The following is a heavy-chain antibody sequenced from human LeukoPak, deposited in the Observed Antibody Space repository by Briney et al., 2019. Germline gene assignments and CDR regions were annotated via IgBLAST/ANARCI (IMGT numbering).Heavy chain of an antibody. CDR3: ARPGQQWLVRSYFDY. Sequence: GGSLRLSCAASGFTFSSYEMNWVRQAPGKGLEWVSYISSSGSTIYYADSVKGRFTISRDNAKNSLYLQMNSLRAEDTAVYYCARPGQQWLVRSYFDYWGQGTLVTVSS. CDR1: GFTFSSYE. J-gene: IGHJ4*02. V-gene: IGHV3-48*03. D-gene: IGHD6-19*01. CDR2: ISSSGSTI.